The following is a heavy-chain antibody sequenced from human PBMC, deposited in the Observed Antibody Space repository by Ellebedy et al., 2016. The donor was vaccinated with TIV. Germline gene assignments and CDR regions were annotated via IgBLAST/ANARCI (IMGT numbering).Heavy chain of an antibody. CDR1: GGSFSDYD. CDR2: IYYSGST. Sequence: MPSETLSLTCAVYGGSFSDYDWNWIRQPPGKGLEWIGFIYYSGSTNYNPSPKSRVTISVDTSKNQFSLELSSVTAADTAVYYCARGGASSKYFDYWGQGTLVTVSS. V-gene: IGHV4-59*01. CDR3: ARGGASSKYFDY. J-gene: IGHJ4*02.